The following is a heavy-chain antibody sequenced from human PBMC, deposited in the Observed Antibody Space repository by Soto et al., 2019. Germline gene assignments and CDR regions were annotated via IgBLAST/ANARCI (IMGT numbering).Heavy chain of an antibody. J-gene: IGHJ6*02. Sequence: GESLKISCKGSGYSFSTYWINWVRQVPGKGLEWMGRIDPSDSFTNYSPSFQGHVTISVDKSIGTAYLQWSSLKASDTAMYYCARRGKTFHYDRSGNTYYYGMDVWGQGTTVTVSS. CDR3: ARRGKTFHYDRSGNTYYYGMDV. CDR1: GYSFSTYW. V-gene: IGHV5-10-1*01. D-gene: IGHD3-22*01. CDR2: IDPSDSFT.